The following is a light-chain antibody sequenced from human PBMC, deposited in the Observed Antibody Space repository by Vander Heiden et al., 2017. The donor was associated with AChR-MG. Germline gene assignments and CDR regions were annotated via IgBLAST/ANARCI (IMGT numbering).Light chain of an antibody. Sequence: QSVLTQPPSVSGAPGPRVTISCTGSSSNIGAGYDVHWYQQLPGTAPKLLIYGNSNRPSGVPDRFSGSKSGTSASLAITGLQAEDEADYYCQSYDSSLSGVVCGGGTKLT. V-gene: IGLV1-40*01. J-gene: IGLJ2*01. CDR3: QSYDSSLSGVV. CDR2: GNS. CDR1: SSNIGAGYD.